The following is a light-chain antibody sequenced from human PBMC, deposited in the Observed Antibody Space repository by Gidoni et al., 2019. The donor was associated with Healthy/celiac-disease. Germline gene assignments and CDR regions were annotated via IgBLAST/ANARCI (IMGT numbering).Light chain of an antibody. Sequence: DIQMTQSPSSLSASVGDRVTITCRASQSISSYLNWYQQKPGKDPKLLIYAASSLQSGVPSRFSGSGSGTDFTLTISSLQPEDFATYYCQQSYSTPFTFGTGTKVDIK. J-gene: IGKJ3*01. V-gene: IGKV1-39*01. CDR3: QQSYSTPFT. CDR1: QSISSY. CDR2: AAS.